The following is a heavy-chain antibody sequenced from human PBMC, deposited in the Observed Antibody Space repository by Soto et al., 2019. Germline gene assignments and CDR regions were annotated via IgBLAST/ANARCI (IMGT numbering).Heavy chain of an antibody. CDR3: AIEYCSRGSCSAFDP. Sequence: ASVKVSCKTSGYTSSKTAIHWLRQAPGQSLEWMGWVDVGNGDSKLSQKFQDRLTITRDSSANTAYMELSSLRAEDTAIYYCAIEYCSRGSCSAFDPWGQGTLVTVSS. V-gene: IGHV1-3*01. D-gene: IGHD2-15*01. CDR2: VDVGNGDS. J-gene: IGHJ5*02. CDR1: GYTSSKTA.